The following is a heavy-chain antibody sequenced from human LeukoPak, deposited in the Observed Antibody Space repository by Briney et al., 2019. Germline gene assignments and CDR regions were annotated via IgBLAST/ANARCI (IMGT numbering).Heavy chain of an antibody. CDR1: GYTFSSYV. V-gene: IGHV3-23*01. J-gene: IGHJ4*02. CDR3: AKVAVRGVIINYFDY. Sequence: SCKASGYTFSSYVMTWVRQAPGKGLEWVSAISGSGDSTYYADSVKGRFTISRDNSKNTLYLQMNSLRAEDTAVYYCAKVAVRGVIINYFDYWGQGTLVTVSS. CDR2: ISGSGDST. D-gene: IGHD3-10*01.